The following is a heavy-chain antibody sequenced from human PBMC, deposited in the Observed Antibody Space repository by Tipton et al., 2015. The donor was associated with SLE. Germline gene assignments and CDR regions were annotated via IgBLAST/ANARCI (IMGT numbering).Heavy chain of an antibody. Sequence: TLSLTCTVSGGSISSYYWSWIRQPAGKGLEWVGRVHSSGTTLYNPSLHSRVTVSVDTSKNQFSLKLTSVIAADTAVYYCARTNGGGATFFDYWGQGVLVTVSS. CDR3: ARTNGGGATFFDY. CDR1: GGSISSYY. CDR2: VHSSGTT. J-gene: IGHJ4*02. V-gene: IGHV4-4*07. D-gene: IGHD3-16*01.